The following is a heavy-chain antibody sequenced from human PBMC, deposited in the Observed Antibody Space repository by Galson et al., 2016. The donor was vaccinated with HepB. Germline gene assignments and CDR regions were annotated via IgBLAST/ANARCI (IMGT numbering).Heavy chain of an antibody. V-gene: IGHV2-5*02. CDR3: ARDDSLALAS. J-gene: IGHJ4*02. Sequence: PALVKPTQTLTLTCTVSGFSLTTRGSAVGWIRQPPGKALECLALIYWGGDKHYNPSLQTRLTITRATSRGQVVLTMTDMEPEDTGTYFCARDDSLALASWGQGTRVTVSS. CDR1: GFSLTTRGSA. D-gene: IGHD3-22*01. CDR2: IYWGGDK.